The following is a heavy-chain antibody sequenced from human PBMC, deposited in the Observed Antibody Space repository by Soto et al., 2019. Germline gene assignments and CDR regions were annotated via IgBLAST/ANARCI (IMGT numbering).Heavy chain of an antibody. J-gene: IGHJ6*02. CDR2: ISAYNGNT. D-gene: IGHD2-21*02. CDR3: ARAGDAIQGYYYYGMDV. Sequence: GASVKVSCKASGYTFTSYGISWVRQAPGQGLEWMGWISAYNGNTNYAQKLQGRVTMTTDTSTSTAYMELRSLRSADTAVYYCARAGDAIQGYYYYGMDVWGQGTTVTVSS. CDR1: GYTFTSYG. V-gene: IGHV1-18*04.